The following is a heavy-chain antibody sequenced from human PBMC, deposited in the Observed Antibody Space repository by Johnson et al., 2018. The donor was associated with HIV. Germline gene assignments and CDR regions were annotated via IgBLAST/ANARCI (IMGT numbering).Heavy chain of an antibody. Sequence: VQLMESGGGLVQPGGSLRLSCAASGFTFSNYAMSWVRQAPDKGLEWVAVISYDGSNKYYVDSLKGRFTISREKSKNTLYLEMKSLRAEDTAVYYCAKVGLYSGYEYDAFDIWGQGTMVTVSS. D-gene: IGHD5-12*01. J-gene: IGHJ3*02. CDR1: GFTFSNYA. CDR3: AKVGLYSGYEYDAFDI. V-gene: IGHV3-30*18. CDR2: ISYDGSNK.